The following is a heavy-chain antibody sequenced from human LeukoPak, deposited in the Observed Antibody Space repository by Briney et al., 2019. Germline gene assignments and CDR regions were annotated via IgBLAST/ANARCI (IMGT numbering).Heavy chain of an antibody. V-gene: IGHV3-74*01. D-gene: IGHD3-16*02. CDR2: INSDGSST. CDR3: AKVSGFKITFGGVID. J-gene: IGHJ4*02. CDR1: GFTFSSYW. Sequence: GGSLRLSCAASGFTFSSYWMHWVRQAPGKGLVWVSRINSDGSSTSYADSVKGRFTISRDNAKNTLYLQMNSLRPEDTAVYFCAKVSGFKITFGGVIDWGQGTLVTVSS.